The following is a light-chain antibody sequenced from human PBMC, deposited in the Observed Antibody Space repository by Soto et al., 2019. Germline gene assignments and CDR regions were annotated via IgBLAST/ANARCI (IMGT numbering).Light chain of an antibody. CDR1: QRVSSSY. V-gene: IGKV3D-20*01. J-gene: IGKJ5*01. CDR3: QQYGSSPSIT. Sequence: IVLTQSPATLSLSPGERATLSCGASQRVSSSYLALYQQKPGLSPGLLLYDASSSATGIPDRFSGSGSGTDFTPPISRLEHADFAVYYCQQYGSSPSITFGQVTRLEIK. CDR2: DAS.